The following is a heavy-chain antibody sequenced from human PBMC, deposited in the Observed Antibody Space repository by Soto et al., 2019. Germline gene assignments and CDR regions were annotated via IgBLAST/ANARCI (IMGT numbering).Heavy chain of an antibody. J-gene: IGHJ4*02. CDR2: INHSGGA. Sequence: QVQLQQWGAGLLKPSETLSLTCAVYGGSFSGYYWNWIRQPPGKGLEWIGEINHSGGANYNPSLKSRVTISVDTSKKQFPLKLSSVTAADTAVYYCARGWGRIFDYWGQGTLVTVSS. CDR3: ARGWGRIFDY. D-gene: IGHD7-27*01. CDR1: GGSFSGYY. V-gene: IGHV4-34*01.